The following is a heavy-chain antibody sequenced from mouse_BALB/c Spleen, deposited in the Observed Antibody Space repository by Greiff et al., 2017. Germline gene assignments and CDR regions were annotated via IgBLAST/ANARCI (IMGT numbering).Heavy chain of an antibody. CDR1: GYTFTSYT. CDR3: AREREGFAY. CDR2: INPSSGYT. J-gene: IGHJ3*01. V-gene: IGHV1-4*02. Sequence: QVQLQQSAAELARPGASVKMSCKASGYTFTSYTMHWVKQRPGQGLEWIGYINPSSGYTEYNQKFKDKTTLTADKSSSTAYMQLSSLTSEDSAVYYCAREREGFAYWGQGTLVTVSA.